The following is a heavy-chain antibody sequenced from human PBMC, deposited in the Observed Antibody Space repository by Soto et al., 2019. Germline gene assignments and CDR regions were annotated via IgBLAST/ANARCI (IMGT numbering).Heavy chain of an antibody. J-gene: IGHJ5*01. Sequence: SETLSLTCAVYGGSLSGHSWTWIRQSPGKGLEWIGDINHSGRVNYSPSLKSRVTISLDTSKNQFSLTLSAVTAADTAMYYCSTRAYDTNGYYRFDPWGQGTLVTVSS. CDR1: GGSLSGHS. CDR2: INHSGRV. CDR3: STRAYDTNGYYRFDP. V-gene: IGHV4-34*01. D-gene: IGHD3-22*01.